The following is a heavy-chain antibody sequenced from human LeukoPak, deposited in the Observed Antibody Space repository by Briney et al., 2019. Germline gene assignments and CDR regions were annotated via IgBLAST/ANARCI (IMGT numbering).Heavy chain of an antibody. CDR2: INPGGGST. J-gene: IGHJ4*02. V-gene: IGHV1-46*01. D-gene: IGHD2-21*02. CDR3: ARDPRAYCGGDCSPDY. Sequence: GASVKVSCKASGYTFIDYYIHWVRQAPGQGLEWMGIINPGGGSTNYAQMFQGRVIMTRDTSTSTVYVELSSLRSEDTAVYYCARDPRAYCGGDCSPDYWGQGTLVAVSS. CDR1: GYTFIDYY.